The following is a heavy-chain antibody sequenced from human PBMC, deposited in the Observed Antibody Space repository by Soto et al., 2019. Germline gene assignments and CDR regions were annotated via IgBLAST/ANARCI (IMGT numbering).Heavy chain of an antibody. J-gene: IGHJ5*02. CDR3: ARGGSTDFYGLLDL. V-gene: IGHV3-74*01. CDR1: GFSLRKYW. Sequence: EVQLVESGGASVQPGGSLRLSCAPSGFSLRKYWMHWVRQAPGKGLEWVSRVNGDGSSTTYADSVSGRFIISRDNAKNTVFLQMSSLRADETARYYCARGGSTDFYGLLDLWGQGTQVIVSS. D-gene: IGHD3-16*01. CDR2: VNGDGSST.